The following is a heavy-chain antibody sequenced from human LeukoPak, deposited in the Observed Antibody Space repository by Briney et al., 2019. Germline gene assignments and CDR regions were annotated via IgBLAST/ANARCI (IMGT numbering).Heavy chain of an antibody. V-gene: IGHV3-30*02. CDR3: ARSRAFDY. D-gene: IGHD2/OR15-2a*01. CDR1: GFTFSSYG. CDR2: KKPDGSNK. J-gene: IGHJ4*02. Sequence: GGSLRLSCAASGFTFSSYGMHWVRQAPGKGLEWVALKKPDGSNKYYADSVKCRFTISRDNSKNTLHLQMSSLRAEDTAVYYCARSRAFDYWGQGTLVTVSS.